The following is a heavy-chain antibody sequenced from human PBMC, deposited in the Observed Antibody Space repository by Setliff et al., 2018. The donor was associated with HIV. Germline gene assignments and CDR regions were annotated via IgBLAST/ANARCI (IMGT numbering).Heavy chain of an antibody. J-gene: IGHJ4*02. Sequence: SETLSLTCTVTGGSISSGGFYWTWIRQHPGKGLEWIGYIYNTGSTYHSPSLESRVTISIDTSKNQFSLKPSSVTAADTAVYYCAIFQQRPWGGLDYWGQGTLVTVSS. CDR1: GGSISSGGFY. CDR3: AIFQQRPWGGLDY. D-gene: IGHD3-16*01. CDR2: IYNTGST. V-gene: IGHV4-31*03.